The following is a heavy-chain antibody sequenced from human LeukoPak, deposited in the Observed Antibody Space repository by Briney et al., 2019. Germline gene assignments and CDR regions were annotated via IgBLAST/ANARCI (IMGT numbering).Heavy chain of an antibody. CDR3: ARLAAAGTIADY. CDR1: GGSFSGYY. CDR2: MNDSGST. Sequence: SETLSLTCAVYGGSFSGYYWSWIRQPPGKGLEWIGEMNDSGSTNYNPSLKSRVTISVDTSKNQFSLKLSSVTAADTAVYYCARLAAAGTIADYWGQGTLVTVSS. D-gene: IGHD6-13*01. J-gene: IGHJ4*02. V-gene: IGHV4-34*01.